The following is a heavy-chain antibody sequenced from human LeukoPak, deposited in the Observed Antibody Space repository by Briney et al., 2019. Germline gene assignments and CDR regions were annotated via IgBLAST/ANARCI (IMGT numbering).Heavy chain of an antibody. D-gene: IGHD5-18*01. V-gene: IGHV1-2*02. Sequence: ASVKVSCKASGYTFTGYYMHWVRQAPGQGPEWMGWIYPDSGGTSYAQEFQGRVTMTRDTSISTAYVELSSLKSDDTAVYYCASGYRFGNWGQGTLVTVSS. CDR2: IYPDSGGT. CDR1: GYTFTGYY. CDR3: ASGYRFGN. J-gene: IGHJ4*02.